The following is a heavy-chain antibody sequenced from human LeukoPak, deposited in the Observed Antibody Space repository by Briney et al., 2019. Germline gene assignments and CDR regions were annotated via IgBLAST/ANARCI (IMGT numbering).Heavy chain of an antibody. CDR2: IYYSGST. CDR1: GGSIGSSSYY. J-gene: IGHJ4*02. CDR3: ASYDFWSGYYFDY. D-gene: IGHD3-3*01. V-gene: IGHV4-39*07. Sequence: SETLSLTCTVSGGSIGSSSYYWGWIRQPPGKGLEWIGSIYYSGSTYYNPSLKSRVTISVDTSKNQFSLKLSSVTAADTAVYYCASYDFWSGYYFDYWGQGTLVTVSS.